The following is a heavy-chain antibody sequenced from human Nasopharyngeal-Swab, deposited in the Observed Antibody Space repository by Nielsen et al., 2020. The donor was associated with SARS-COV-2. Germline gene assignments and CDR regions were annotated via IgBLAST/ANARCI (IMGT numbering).Heavy chain of an antibody. Sequence: SGPTLVKPAHTLTLTCSYSRFSLRTSRRCGIWILQGPGKALECLARIDWDDDKFYSTCLKTKITIYKDNSKNQVVLTMTNMDPVDTATYYCARTIAVAGVALDYWGQGTLVTVSS. D-gene: IGHD6-19*01. J-gene: IGHJ4*02. CDR2: IDWDDDK. CDR1: RFSLRTSRRC. V-gene: IGHV2-70*17. CDR3: ARTIAVAGVALDY.